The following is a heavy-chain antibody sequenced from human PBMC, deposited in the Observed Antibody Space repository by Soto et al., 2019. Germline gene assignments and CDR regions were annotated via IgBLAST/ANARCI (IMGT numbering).Heavy chain of an antibody. J-gene: IGHJ4*02. D-gene: IGHD3-10*01. CDR2: INPNSGGT. CDR3: ARGGTMVRGVMDY. CDR1: GYTFTGYY. V-gene: IGHV1-2*02. Sequence: EASVKVSCKASGYTFTGYYMHWVRQAPGQGLEWMGWINPNSGGTNYAQKFQGRVTMTRDTSISTAYMELSRLRSDDTAVYYCARGGTMVRGVMDYWGQGTLVTVSS.